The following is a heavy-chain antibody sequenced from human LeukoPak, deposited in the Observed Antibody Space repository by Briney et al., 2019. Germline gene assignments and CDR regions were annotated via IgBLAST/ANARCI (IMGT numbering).Heavy chain of an antibody. CDR1: GGSISSYY. V-gene: IGHV4-59*01. CDR2: IYYSGST. CDR3: ARGQDFDY. Sequence: SETLSLTCTVSGGSISSYYWSWIRQPPGKGLEWIGYIYYSGSTNYNPSLKSRVTISVDTSKNQFSLKLSSVTAADAAVYYCARGQDFDYWGQGTLVTVSS. J-gene: IGHJ4*02.